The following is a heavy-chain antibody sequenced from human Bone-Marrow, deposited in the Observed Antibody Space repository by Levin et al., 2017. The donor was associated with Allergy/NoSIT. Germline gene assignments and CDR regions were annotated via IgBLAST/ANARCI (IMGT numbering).Heavy chain of an antibody. V-gene: IGHV4-4*02. J-gene: IGHJ6*03. CDR1: GVSIGSARW. Sequence: SETLSLTCAVSGVSIGSARWWSWVRQPPGKALEWIGEIYPSGSTNYNPSLKSRVTISIDKSKNQFSLRLTDLTAADTAVYFCARHPTDCWAGYRSDYNSYIDVWGRGTSVAVSS. CDR3: ARHPTDCWAGYRSDYNSYIDV. D-gene: IGHD3/OR15-3a*01. CDR2: IYPSGST.